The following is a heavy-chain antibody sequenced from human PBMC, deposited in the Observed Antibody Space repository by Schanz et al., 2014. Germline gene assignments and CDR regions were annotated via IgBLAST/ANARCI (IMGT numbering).Heavy chain of an antibody. CDR3: AKVREWWPYYFDY. CDR2: ISSSSSYI. V-gene: IGHV3-21*01. D-gene: IGHD2-15*01. J-gene: IGHJ4*02. CDR1: GFTFRRYG. Sequence: EVQMLESGGGLVQPGGSLRLSCVASGFTFRRYGMSWVRQAPGKGLEWVSSISSSSSYIYYTDSVKGRFTISRDNAKNSLYLQMNSLRAEDTAVYYCAKVREWWPYYFDYWGQGTLVTVSS.